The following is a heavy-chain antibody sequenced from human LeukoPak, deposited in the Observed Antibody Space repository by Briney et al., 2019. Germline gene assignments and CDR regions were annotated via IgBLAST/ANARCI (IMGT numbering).Heavy chain of an antibody. CDR1: GYTFTGYY. D-gene: IGHD6-19*01. J-gene: IGHJ5*02. Sequence: ASVKVSCKASGYTFTGYYMHWVRQAPGQGLEWMGWINPNSDGTNYAQKIHGRVTMTRDTSISTAYMELCRLRSDDTAVYYCARGLTVAGSLAFDAWGQGTLVTVSS. CDR2: INPNSDGT. V-gene: IGHV1-2*02. CDR3: ARGLTVAGSLAFDA.